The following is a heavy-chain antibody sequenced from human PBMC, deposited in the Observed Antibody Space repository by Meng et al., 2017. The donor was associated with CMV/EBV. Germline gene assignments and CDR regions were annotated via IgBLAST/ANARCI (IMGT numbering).Heavy chain of an antibody. CDR1: GFTFSSYA. Sequence: GKSLKISCAASGFTFSSYAMHWVRQAPGKGLEWVAVISYDGSNKYYADSVKGRFTISRDNSKNTLYLQMNSLRAEDTAVYYCARESFGSHFDYWGQGTLVTVSS. CDR3: ARESFGSHFDY. CDR2: ISYDGSNK. V-gene: IGHV3-30-3*01. J-gene: IGHJ4*02. D-gene: IGHD1-26*01.